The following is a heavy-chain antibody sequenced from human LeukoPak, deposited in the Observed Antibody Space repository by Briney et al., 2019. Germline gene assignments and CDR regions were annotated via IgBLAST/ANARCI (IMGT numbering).Heavy chain of an antibody. CDR1: GGSISSYY. D-gene: IGHD6-13*01. CDR3: ARGAFVAAAGRGGFDY. V-gene: IGHV4-4*07. CDR2: IYTSGST. Sequence: SETLSLTCTVSGGSISSYYWSWIRQPAGKGLELIGRIYTSGSTNYNPSLKSRVTMSVDTSKNQFSLKLSSVTAADTAVYYCARGAFVAAAGRGGFDYWGQGTLVTVSS. J-gene: IGHJ4*02.